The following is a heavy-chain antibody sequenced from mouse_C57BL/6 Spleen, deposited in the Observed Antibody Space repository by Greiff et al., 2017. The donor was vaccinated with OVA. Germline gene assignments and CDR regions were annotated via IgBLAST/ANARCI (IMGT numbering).Heavy chain of an antibody. CDR3: TREETANY. J-gene: IGHJ2*01. Sequence: QVQLKQSGAELVRPGASVTLSCKASGYTFTDYEMHWVKQTPVHCLEWIGAIDPETGGTAYNQKFKGKAILTADKSSSTAYMELRSLTSEDSAVYYCTREETANYWGQGTTLTVSS. CDR2: IDPETGGT. V-gene: IGHV1-15*01. D-gene: IGHD6-1*02. CDR1: GYTFTDYE.